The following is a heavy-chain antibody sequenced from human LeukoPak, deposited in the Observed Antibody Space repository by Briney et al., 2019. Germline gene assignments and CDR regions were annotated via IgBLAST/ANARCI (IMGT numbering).Heavy chain of an antibody. J-gene: IGHJ3*02. V-gene: IGHV3-20*04. CDR2: INWNGVST. D-gene: IGHD4-17*01. CDR3: ARDLYGDYGFDI. Sequence: GALRLSCAASGFIFDDYGISWVRQAPGKGLEWVCGINWNGVSTGYADSVKGRFTISRDNARNSLSLQMNSLRAEDTAFYYCARDLYGDYGFDIWGQGTMVTVSS. CDR1: GFIFDDYG.